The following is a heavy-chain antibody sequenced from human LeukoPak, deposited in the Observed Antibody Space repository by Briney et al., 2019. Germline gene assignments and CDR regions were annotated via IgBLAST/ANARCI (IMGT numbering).Heavy chain of an antibody. J-gene: IGHJ4*02. CDR1: RLTFSTSG. Sequence: KTGGSLRLSCTASRLTFSTSGFNWVRLAPGKGLEWVASIGPTGSDRYHADSIKGRFTISRDNANNFLYLQMNSLRAEDTAVYYCATVTNGRHYDYWRQGTLLTVSS. CDR3: ATVTNGRHYDY. V-gene: IGHV3-21*06. D-gene: IGHD1-14*01. CDR2: IGPTGSDR.